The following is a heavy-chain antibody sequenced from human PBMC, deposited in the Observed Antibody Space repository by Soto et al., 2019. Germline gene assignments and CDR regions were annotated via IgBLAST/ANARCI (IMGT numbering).Heavy chain of an antibody. Sequence: PVGSLRLSCAGSGFGFSNAWLNWVRQAPGMGLEWVGRIKSKTDGGTTDYAAPVKGRFTISRDDSKNTLYLQMNSLKTEDTAVYYCTTDPPRYCSSTTCYLGHWGQGTLVTVSS. D-gene: IGHD2-2*01. CDR3: TTDPPRYCSSTTCYLGH. CDR1: GFGFSNAW. J-gene: IGHJ4*02. CDR2: IKSKTDGGTT. V-gene: IGHV3-15*01.